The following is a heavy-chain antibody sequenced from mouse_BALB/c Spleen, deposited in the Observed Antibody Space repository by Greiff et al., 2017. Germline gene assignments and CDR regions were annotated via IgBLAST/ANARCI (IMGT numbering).Heavy chain of an antibody. D-gene: IGHD1-2*01. Sequence: QVQLQQSGAELAKPGASVKMSCKASGYTFTSYWMHWVKQRPGQGLEWIGYINPSTGYTEYNQKFKDKATLTADKSSSTAYMQLSSLTSEDSAVYYCATKTTATRYYAMDYWGQGTSVTVSS. CDR3: ATKTTATRYYAMDY. J-gene: IGHJ4*01. CDR2: INPSTGYT. CDR1: GYTFTSYW. V-gene: IGHV1-7*01.